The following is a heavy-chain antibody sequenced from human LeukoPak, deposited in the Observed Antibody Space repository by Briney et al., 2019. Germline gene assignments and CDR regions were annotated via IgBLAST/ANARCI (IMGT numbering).Heavy chain of an antibody. V-gene: IGHV4-4*07. CDR2: VYTSGSP. Sequence: SETLSLTCTVSGGSITSYYWSWIRQPAGKGLEWIGRVYTSGSPNYNPSLESRVTMSVDTSKNQFSLNLSSVTAAETAVYYCARGGYGASSGFDYWGQGTLVTVSS. CDR1: GGSITSYY. J-gene: IGHJ4*02. CDR3: ARGGYGASSGFDY. D-gene: IGHD4-23*01.